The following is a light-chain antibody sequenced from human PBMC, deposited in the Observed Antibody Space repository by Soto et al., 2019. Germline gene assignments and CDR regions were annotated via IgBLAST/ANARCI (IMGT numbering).Light chain of an antibody. V-gene: IGKV1-39*01. CDR1: QSISSY. CDR3: QQCYSTLWT. J-gene: IGKJ1*01. CDR2: AAS. Sequence: DIQMTQSPSSLSASVGDRVTITCRASQSISSYLNWYQQKPGKDPKLLIYAASSLESGVPSRFSGSGSGTDLTLNISSLQLEDFATYYCQQCYSTLWTFGQGTTVEIK.